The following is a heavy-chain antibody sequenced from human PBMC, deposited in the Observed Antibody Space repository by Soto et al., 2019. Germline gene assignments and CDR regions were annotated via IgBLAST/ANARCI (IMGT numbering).Heavy chain of an antibody. J-gene: IGHJ6*02. CDR1: GYTFTSYG. D-gene: IGHD2-2*01. CDR2: ISAYNGNT. V-gene: IGHV1-18*01. Sequence: ASVKVSCKASGYTFTSYGISWVRQAPGQGLEWMGWISAYNGNTNYAQKLQGRVTMTTDTSTSTAYMELRSLRSDDTAVYYCARVGLTPSYCISTSCYPYYYGMDVWGQGTTVTVS. CDR3: ARVGLTPSYCISTSCYPYYYGMDV.